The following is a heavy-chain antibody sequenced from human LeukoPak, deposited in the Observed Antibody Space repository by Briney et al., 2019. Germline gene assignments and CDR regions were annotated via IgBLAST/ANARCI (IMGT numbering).Heavy chain of an antibody. CDR1: GFTFSSYG. CDR2: ISGSGGST. Sequence: PGGTLRLSCAASGFTFSSYGMSWVRQAPGKGLEWVSAISGSGGSTYYADSVKGRFTISRGNSKNTLYLQMNSLRAEDTAVYYCAREVRMANGGYYFDYWGQGTLVTVSS. D-gene: IGHD2-8*01. J-gene: IGHJ4*02. CDR3: AREVRMANGGYYFDY. V-gene: IGHV3-23*01.